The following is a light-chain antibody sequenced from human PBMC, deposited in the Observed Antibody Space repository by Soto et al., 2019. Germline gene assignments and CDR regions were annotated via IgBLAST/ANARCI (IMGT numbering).Light chain of an antibody. CDR3: QSYDSSLSGWV. J-gene: IGLJ3*02. V-gene: IGLV1-40*01. Sequence: QAVVTQPPSVSGAPGQRVTISCTGSSSDIGAGYDVHWYQHLPGTAPKLLIYANSNRPSGVPDRFSGSKSGTSASLAITGLQAEDETDYYCQSYDSSLSGWVFGGGTKLT. CDR2: ANS. CDR1: SSDIGAGYD.